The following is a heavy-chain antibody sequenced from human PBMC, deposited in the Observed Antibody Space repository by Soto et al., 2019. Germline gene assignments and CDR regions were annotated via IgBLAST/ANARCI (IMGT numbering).Heavy chain of an antibody. J-gene: IGHJ5*02. Sequence: EVQLVESGGGLVQPGRSLRLSCTASGFTFGDYAMSWVRQAPGKGLEWVGFIRSKAYGGTTEYAASVKGRFTISRDDSKSIAYLQMNSLKTEDTAVYYCGGFIAAAGTGWFDPWGQGTLVTVSS. V-gene: IGHV3-49*04. CDR2: IRSKAYGGTT. CDR3: GGFIAAAGTGWFDP. D-gene: IGHD6-13*01. CDR1: GFTFGDYA.